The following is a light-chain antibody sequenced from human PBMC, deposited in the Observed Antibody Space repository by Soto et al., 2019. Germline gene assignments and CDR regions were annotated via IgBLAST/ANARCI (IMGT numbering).Light chain of an antibody. CDR3: QQSYSTPST. V-gene: IGKV1-39*01. CDR2: AAS. J-gene: IGKJ2*01. CDR1: QSISSY. Sequence: DIQMTQSPSSLSASVGDRVTITCRASQSISSYLNWYQQKPGKAPKLLTYAASSLQSGVPSRFSGSGSGTDFTLTISSLQPEDFATYYCQQSYSTPSTFGQGTKVDIK.